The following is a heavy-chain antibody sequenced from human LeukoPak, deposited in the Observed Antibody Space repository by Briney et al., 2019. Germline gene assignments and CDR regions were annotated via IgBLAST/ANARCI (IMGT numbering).Heavy chain of an antibody. CDR2: IYDSGST. CDR1: GDSISSYY. D-gene: IGHD2/OR15-2a*01. CDR3: ASLSGLAAYFDY. V-gene: IGHV4-59*01. J-gene: IGHJ4*02. Sequence: SETLSLTCTVSGDSISSYYWSWIRQPPGKGLEWIGYIYDSGSTNYNPSLKSRVTISVDTSKNQFSLKLGSVTAADTAVYYCASLSGLAAYFDYWGQGTLVTVSS.